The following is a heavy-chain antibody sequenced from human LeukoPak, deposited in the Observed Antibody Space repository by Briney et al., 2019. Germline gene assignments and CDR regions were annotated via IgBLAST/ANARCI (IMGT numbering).Heavy chain of an antibody. CDR1: GFTFSNYW. CDR2: IKQDGSEK. V-gene: IGHV3-7*04. CDR3: ARGGRAYGD. D-gene: IGHD3-16*01. Sequence: AGSLSLSCAASGFTFSNYWMSWVRQAPGQGQERVANIKQDGSEKYYVDSVKGRFTISRDNAKNSLYLQMNSLRADDTAVYYCARGGRAYGDWGQGTLVTVSS. J-gene: IGHJ4*02.